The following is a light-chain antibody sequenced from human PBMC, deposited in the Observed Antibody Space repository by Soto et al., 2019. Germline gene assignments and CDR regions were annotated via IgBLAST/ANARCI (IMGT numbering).Light chain of an antibody. CDR2: EVS. Sequence: QSVLTQPASVSGAPGQSITISCTGTSIDVGAYNLVSWYQHHPGKAPKLMIYEVSNRPSGVSNRFSGSKSGDTASLTISGLQAEDEADYYCSSYTTSSTYAFGTGTKLTVL. CDR1: SIDVGAYNL. V-gene: IGLV2-14*01. J-gene: IGLJ1*01. CDR3: SSYTTSSTYA.